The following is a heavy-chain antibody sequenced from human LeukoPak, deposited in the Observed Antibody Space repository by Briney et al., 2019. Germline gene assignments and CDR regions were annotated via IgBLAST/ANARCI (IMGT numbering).Heavy chain of an antibody. D-gene: IGHD1-14*01. CDR3: VKDTGRGDF. V-gene: IGHV3-23*01. J-gene: IGHJ4*02. CDR2: ISGSGGST. Sequence: GGSLRLSCAASGFTFSSYAMSWVRQAPGKGLEWVSAISGSGGSTYYADSVKGRFTIFRDNSKNTLYLQMSSLRDEDTAVYYCVKDTGRGDFWGQGTQVTVSS. CDR1: GFTFSSYA.